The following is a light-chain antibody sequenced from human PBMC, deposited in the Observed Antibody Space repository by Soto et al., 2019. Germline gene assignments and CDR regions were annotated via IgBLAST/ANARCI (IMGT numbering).Light chain of an antibody. V-gene: IGKV3-20*01. CDR1: QSVYNNY. CDR3: QQYGLPPHS. J-gene: IGKJ2*01. Sequence: EIVLTQSPGTLSLSPGERATLSCRASQSVYNNYLAWYQQKPGQTPRLLVNGASNRATGIPDRFSGGGSGTDFTLTISSLEPEDFAVYYCQQYGLPPHSFGQGTRVEI. CDR2: GAS.